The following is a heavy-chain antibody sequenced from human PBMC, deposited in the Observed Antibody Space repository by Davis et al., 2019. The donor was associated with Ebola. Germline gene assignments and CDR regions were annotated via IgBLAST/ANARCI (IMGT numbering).Heavy chain of an antibody. D-gene: IGHD1-14*01. CDR3: ARSGGGRGPDYGEF. V-gene: IGHV4-34*01. CDR2: IHYSGIT. J-gene: IGHJ4*02. CDR1: CGSFSGYY. Sequence: MPGGSLRLSCGVFCGSFSGYYWSWIRQSPGRGLKWIGEIHYSGITNYAPSLKNRVTISADTSKSQFSLKLNSVTAADTAVYYCARSGGGRGPDYGEFWGQGTLVTVSS.